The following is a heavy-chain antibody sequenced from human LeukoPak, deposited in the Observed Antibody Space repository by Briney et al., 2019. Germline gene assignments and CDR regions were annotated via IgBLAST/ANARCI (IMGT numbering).Heavy chain of an antibody. CDR2: ISSSGST. V-gene: IGHV4-59*01. Sequence: SETLSLTCTVSGDSFRSYQWSWLRPPPGKGLDWIGYISSSGSTSYNPSLKSRLTISVDMSKNQFSLKLTSVTAADTAVYYCARVGRGDHTWGSYYCDHWGQGTLVSVSS. D-gene: IGHD3-16*01. J-gene: IGHJ4*02. CDR3: ARVGRGDHTWGSYYCDH. CDR1: GDSFRSYQ.